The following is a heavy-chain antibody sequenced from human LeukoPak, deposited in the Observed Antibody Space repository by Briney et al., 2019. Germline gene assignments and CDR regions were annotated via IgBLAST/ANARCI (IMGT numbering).Heavy chain of an antibody. D-gene: IGHD3-10*01. CDR3: AREHGSGTYCDY. V-gene: IGHV4-38-2*02. J-gene: IGHJ4*02. CDR2: VYHSGST. CDR1: GYSISSGYY. Sequence: SETLSLTCTVSGYSISSGYYWGWIRQPPGRGLEWIGSVYHSGSTYYNPSLKSRVTISVDTSKNQFSLKLSSVTAADTAVYYCAREHGSGTYCDYWGQGTLATVSS.